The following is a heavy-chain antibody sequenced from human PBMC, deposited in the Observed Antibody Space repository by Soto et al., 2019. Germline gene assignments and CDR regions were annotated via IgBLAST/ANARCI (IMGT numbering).Heavy chain of an antibody. V-gene: IGHV1-3*01. CDR3: ARDLWGYSSPNFDY. Sequence: RASVKVSCKASGYTFTSYAMHWVRQAPGQRLEWMGWINAGNGNTKYSQKFQGRVTITRDTSASTAYMELSSLRSEDTAVYYCARDLWGYSSPNFDYWGQGTLVTVPS. D-gene: IGHD6-13*01. CDR2: INAGNGNT. CDR1: GYTFTSYA. J-gene: IGHJ4*02.